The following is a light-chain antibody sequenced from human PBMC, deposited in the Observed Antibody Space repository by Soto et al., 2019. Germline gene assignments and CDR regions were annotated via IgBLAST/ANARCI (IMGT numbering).Light chain of an antibody. CDR2: DSN. CDR1: SSNIGAGYD. CDR3: SAWEDSLNGPV. Sequence: QSVLAQPPSVSGAPGQRVTISCTGSSSNIGAGYDVHWYQQFPGTAPKLLIFDSNQRPSGVPVRFSGSKSGTSASLAITGLQSEDEADYFCSAWEDSLNGPVFGGGTKVTVL. V-gene: IGLV1-40*01. J-gene: IGLJ3*02.